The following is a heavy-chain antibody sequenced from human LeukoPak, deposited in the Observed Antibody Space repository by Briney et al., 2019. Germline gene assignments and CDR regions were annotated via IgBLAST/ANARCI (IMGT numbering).Heavy chain of an antibody. V-gene: IGHV3-53*01. CDR3: ARTRYDFWSGYGALMDV. CDR2: IYSGGST. CDR1: GFTVSSNY. Sequence: PGGSLRLSCAASGFTVSSNYMSWVRQAPGKGLERVSVIYSGGSTYYADSVKGRFTISRDNSKNTLYLQMNSLRAEDTAVYYCARTRYDFWSGYGALMDVWGQGTTVTVSS. J-gene: IGHJ6*02. D-gene: IGHD3-3*01.